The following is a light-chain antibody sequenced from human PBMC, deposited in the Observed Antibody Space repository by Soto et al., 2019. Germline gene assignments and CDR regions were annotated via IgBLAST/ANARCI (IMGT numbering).Light chain of an antibody. V-gene: IGKV3-11*01. CDR3: QQRRNWRRT. J-gene: IGKJ4*01. CDR1: QSVSSY. Sequence: EIVLTQSPATLSLSPGEGATLSCRASQSVSSYLAWYRQKPGQAPRLLIYDASNRATGIPARFSGSGSGTDFTLTISSLEHEDFEVYYCQQRRNWRRTLSGGTKVDIK. CDR2: DAS.